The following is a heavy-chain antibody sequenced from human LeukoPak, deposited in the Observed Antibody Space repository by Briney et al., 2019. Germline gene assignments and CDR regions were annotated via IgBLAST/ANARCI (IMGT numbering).Heavy chain of an antibody. J-gene: IGHJ4*02. D-gene: IGHD3-16*01. CDR1: GFTFSTYV. V-gene: IGHV3-23*01. CDR3: AKALGDYFDY. CDR2: ISGSGTST. Sequence: GGSLRLSCAASGFTFSTYVMSWVRQAPGKGLEWVSTISGSGTSTFYADSVKGRFTISRDNSRNTLYLQMNSLRAEDTAVYYCAKALGDYFDYWGQGTLVTVPS.